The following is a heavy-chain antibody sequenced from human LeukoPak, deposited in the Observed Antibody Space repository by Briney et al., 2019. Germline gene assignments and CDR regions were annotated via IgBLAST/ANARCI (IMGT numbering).Heavy chain of an antibody. Sequence: SVKVSCKASGGTFSSYAISWVRQAPGQGLEWMGGIIPIFGTANYAQKFQGRVTITADESTSTAYMELGSLRSEDTAVYYCARRRGPDYGDYYFDYWGQGTLVTVSS. D-gene: IGHD4-17*01. CDR1: GGTFSSYA. J-gene: IGHJ4*02. CDR2: IIPIFGTA. V-gene: IGHV1-69*01. CDR3: ARRRGPDYGDYYFDY.